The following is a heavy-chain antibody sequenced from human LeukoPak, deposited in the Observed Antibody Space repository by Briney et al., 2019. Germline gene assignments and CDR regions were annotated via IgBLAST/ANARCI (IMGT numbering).Heavy chain of an antibody. Sequence: ASVKVSCKASGYMFTSYNMQWVRQAPGQGLEWMGMVSSSGANTKYAQKFRGRVTMTSDTSTSTVYMELSSLISDDTAVYYCARDQHYATDYWGQGTLVTVCS. CDR3: ARDQHYATDY. J-gene: IGHJ4*02. V-gene: IGHV1-46*03. CDR1: GYMFTSYN. D-gene: IGHD2-2*01. CDR2: VSSSGANT.